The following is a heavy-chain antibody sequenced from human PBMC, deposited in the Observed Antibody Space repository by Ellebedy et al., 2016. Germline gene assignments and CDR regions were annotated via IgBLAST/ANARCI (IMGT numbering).Heavy chain of an antibody. CDR3: ARVRSPDLYKNQAMDV. CDR1: GFTVTNDY. CDR2: IDSGGSS. J-gene: IGHJ6*02. Sequence: GESLKISXVASGFTVTNDYMTWVRQAPGKGLEWVSVIDSGGSSYYADSVKGRFTISRDNSKIRLFLQLNSLRVEDTAVYYCARVRSPDLYKNQAMDVWGQGTTVTVSS. D-gene: IGHD1-14*01. V-gene: IGHV3-66*02.